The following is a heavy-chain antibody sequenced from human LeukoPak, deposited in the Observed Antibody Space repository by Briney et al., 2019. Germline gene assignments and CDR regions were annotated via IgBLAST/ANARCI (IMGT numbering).Heavy chain of an antibody. Sequence: PSETLSLTCTVSGGSISSYYWSWIRLPPGKGLEWIGYLSKSGNTNYNPSLKSRVTISVDTSKNQFSLKLSSVTAADTAVYYCARNYGSGSPYYYYYYGMDVWGQGTTVTVSS. CDR3: ARNYGSGSPYYYYYYGMDV. CDR1: GGSISSYY. J-gene: IGHJ6*02. V-gene: IGHV4-59*12. CDR2: LSKSGNT. D-gene: IGHD3-10*01.